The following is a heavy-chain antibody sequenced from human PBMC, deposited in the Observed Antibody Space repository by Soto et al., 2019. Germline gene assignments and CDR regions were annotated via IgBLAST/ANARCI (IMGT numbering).Heavy chain of an antibody. J-gene: IGHJ2*01. CDR2: INSDGSST. D-gene: IGHD1-1*01. CDR3: ARGTVTWYFDL. Sequence: GGSLRLSCAASGFTFSSYWMHWVRQAPGKGLVWVSRINSDGSSTRYADSVKGRFTISRDNAKNTLYLQMNSLRAEDTAVYYCARGTVTWYFDLWGRGTLVTVSS. CDR1: GFTFSSYW. V-gene: IGHV3-74*01.